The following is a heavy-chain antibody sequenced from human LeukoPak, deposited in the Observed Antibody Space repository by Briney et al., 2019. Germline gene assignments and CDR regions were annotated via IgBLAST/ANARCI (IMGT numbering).Heavy chain of an antibody. CDR3: ARGGSRQYNF. V-gene: IGHV3-7*01. J-gene: IGHJ4*02. CDR1: GFTFSSYW. D-gene: IGHD5-18*01. CDR2: IRHDGSEK. Sequence: PGGSLRLSCAASGFTFSSYWMSWVRQAPGKGLEWVANIRHDGSEKYYVDSVKGRFTISRDNAKDSLYLQMNNLRVEDTAVYYCARGGSRQYNFWGQGTLVTVSS.